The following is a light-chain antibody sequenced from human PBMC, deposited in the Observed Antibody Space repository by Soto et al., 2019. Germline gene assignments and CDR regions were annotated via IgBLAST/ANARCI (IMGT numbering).Light chain of an antibody. CDR3: QQYNIWPPWT. V-gene: IGKV3-15*01. CDR2: GAS. Sequence: EIVMTQSPATLYVSPGERATLSCRASQSVSSNLAWYQQKPGQAPRLLIYGASTRATSIPARFSGSGSGTQFPLTTSSLQSEDFAVCYCQQYNIWPPWTFGQGTKVEI. J-gene: IGKJ1*01. CDR1: QSVSSN.